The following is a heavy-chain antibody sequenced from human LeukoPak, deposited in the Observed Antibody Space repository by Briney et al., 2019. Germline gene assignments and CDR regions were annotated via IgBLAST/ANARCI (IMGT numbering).Heavy chain of an antibody. D-gene: IGHD6-19*01. CDR3: ARGLKWLVRGFDY. CDR2: INHSGST. V-gene: IGHV4-34*01. J-gene: IGHJ4*02. Sequence: PSETLSLTCALYGGSFSGYYWSWIRQPPGKGLEWIGEINHSGSTNYNPSLKSRVTISVDTSKNQFSLKLSSVTAADTAVYYCARGLKWLVRGFDYWGQGTLVTVSS. CDR1: GGSFSGYY.